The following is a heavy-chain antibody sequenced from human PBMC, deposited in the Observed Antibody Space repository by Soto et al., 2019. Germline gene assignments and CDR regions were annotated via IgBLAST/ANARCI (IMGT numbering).Heavy chain of an antibody. CDR1: GFTFSSYS. Sequence: PGGSLRLSCAASGFTFSSYSMNWVRQAPGKGLEWVSSISSSSSYIYYADSVKGRFTISRDNAKNSLYLQMNSLRAEDTAVYYCARDRDIVVVVAATDYYYYGMDVWGQGTTVTVSS. V-gene: IGHV3-21*01. CDR3: ARDRDIVVVVAATDYYYYGMDV. CDR2: ISSSSSYI. J-gene: IGHJ6*02. D-gene: IGHD2-15*01.